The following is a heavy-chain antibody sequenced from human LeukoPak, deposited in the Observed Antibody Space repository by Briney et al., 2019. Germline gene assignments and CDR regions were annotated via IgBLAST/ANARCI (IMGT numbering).Heavy chain of an antibody. CDR3: AIAGGAAAAGGTPFDY. J-gene: IGHJ4*02. CDR1: GFTFSSYA. D-gene: IGHD6-13*01. Sequence: GGSLRLSCAASGFTFSSYAMSWVRQAPGKGLEWISAISGSGGSTYYADSVKGRFTISRDNSKNTLYLQMNSLRAEDTAVYYCAIAGGAAAAGGTPFDYWGQGTLVTVSS. V-gene: IGHV3-23*01. CDR2: ISGSGGST.